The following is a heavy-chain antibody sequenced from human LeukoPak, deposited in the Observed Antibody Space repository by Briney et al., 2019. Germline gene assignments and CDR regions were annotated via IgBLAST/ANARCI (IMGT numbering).Heavy chain of an antibody. J-gene: IGHJ4*02. Sequence: SETLSLSCTVSDDSISSSNYYWGWIRQPPGKGLEWVGSIYYSGATYYNASLKSRVTISVDTSKNQFSLNLNSVTAADTAMYYCAIDTDRGFQYWGQGTLVTVSS. CDR1: DDSISSSNYY. CDR3: AIDTDRGFQY. CDR2: IYYSGAT. V-gene: IGHV4-39*01.